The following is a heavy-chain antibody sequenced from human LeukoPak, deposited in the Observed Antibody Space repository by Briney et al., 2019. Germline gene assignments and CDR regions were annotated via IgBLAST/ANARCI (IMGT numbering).Heavy chain of an antibody. CDR1: GFVFSDFY. Sequence: GGSLRLSRARSGFVFSDFYINWVRHSPGKGLEWLAYISPDGSYTTYGDSVKGRFVISRDNAKNSVSLQMNSLRVEDTAVYFCASDQVSGVFDYWGQGARVTVS. V-gene: IGHV3-11*05. J-gene: IGHJ4*02. D-gene: IGHD5/OR15-5a*01. CDR3: ASDQVSGVFDY. CDR2: ISPDGSYT.